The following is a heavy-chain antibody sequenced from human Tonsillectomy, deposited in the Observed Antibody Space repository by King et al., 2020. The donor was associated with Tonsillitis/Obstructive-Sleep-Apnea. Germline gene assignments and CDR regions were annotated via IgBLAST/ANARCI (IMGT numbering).Heavy chain of an antibody. CDR1: GFTFSDYY. CDR2: ISGSSTYT. CDR3: ARGLLLRFLATK. V-gene: IGHV3-11*06. Sequence: VQLVESGGGLVKPGGSLRLSCAASGFTFSDYYMSWIRQAPGKGLEWVSSISGSSTYTTYADSVKGRFTIYRDNAKTSLYLQMNSLRAEDTAVYYCARGLLLRFLATKWGQGALVTVSS. D-gene: IGHD3-3*01. J-gene: IGHJ4*02.